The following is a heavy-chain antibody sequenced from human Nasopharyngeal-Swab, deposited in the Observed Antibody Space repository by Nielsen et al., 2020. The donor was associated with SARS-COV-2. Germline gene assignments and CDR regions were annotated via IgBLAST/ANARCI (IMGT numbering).Heavy chain of an antibody. D-gene: IGHD2/OR15-2a*01. V-gene: IGHV4-34*01. CDR2: INHSGST. CDR3: ARGVPSLSAPYYYYYMDV. Sequence: GSLRLSCAVYGGSFSGYYWSWIRQPPGKGLEWIGEINHSGSTNYNPSLKSRVTISVDTSKNQFSLKLSSVTAADTAVYYCARGVPSLSAPYYYYYMDVWGKGTTVTVSS. CDR1: GGSFSGYY. J-gene: IGHJ6*03.